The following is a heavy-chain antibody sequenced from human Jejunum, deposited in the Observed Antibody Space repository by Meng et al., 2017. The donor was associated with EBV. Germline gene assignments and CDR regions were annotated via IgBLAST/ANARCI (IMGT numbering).Heavy chain of an antibody. CDR2: IYWDDDK. D-gene: IGHD5-24*01. J-gene: IGHJ4*02. V-gene: IGHV2-5*02. Sequence: QITLKESGPTLVQPXXXXTLXXPLSGFSVTSSGVAVGWLRQHPGKALERLALIYWDDDKRYSPSLKSRLTITKEPSKNQVVLTLTNVDPTDTATYYCAHKGDGFNYAFNSWGQGTLVTVSS. CDR1: GFSVTSSGVA. CDR3: AHKGDGFNYAFNS.